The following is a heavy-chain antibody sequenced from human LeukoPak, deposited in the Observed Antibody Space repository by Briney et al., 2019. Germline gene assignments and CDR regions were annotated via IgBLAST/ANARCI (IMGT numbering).Heavy chain of an antibody. CDR3: AKGHCTNGICWLD. Sequence: PGGSLRLSCAASGFTFSSTYMSWVRQAPGKGLEWVSLIYSAGSTYYSDSVKGRFTISRDNSKNTLYLQMNSLRAEDTAVYYCAKGHCTNGICWLDWGQGTLVTVSS. CDR1: GFTFSSTY. CDR2: IYSAGST. D-gene: IGHD2-8*01. V-gene: IGHV3-53*01. J-gene: IGHJ4*02.